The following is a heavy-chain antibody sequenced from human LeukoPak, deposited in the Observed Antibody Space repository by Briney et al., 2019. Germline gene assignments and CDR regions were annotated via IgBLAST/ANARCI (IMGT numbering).Heavy chain of an antibody. CDR2: IGTSSNNI. J-gene: IGHJ6*02. CDR3: AKERAYYYDSSGYRYYYYGMDV. CDR1: GLTFSRYN. Sequence: GGSLRLSCAASGLTFSRYNMNWVRQAPGKGLEWVSSIGTSSNNIYYTDSVKGRFTISRDNAKNTLCLQMNSLRAEDTAVYYCAKERAYYYDSSGYRYYYYGMDVWGQGTTVTVSS. V-gene: IGHV3-21*01. D-gene: IGHD3-22*01.